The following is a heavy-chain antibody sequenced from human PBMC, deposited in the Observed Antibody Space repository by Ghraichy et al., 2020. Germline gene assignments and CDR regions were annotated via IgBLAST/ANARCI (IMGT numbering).Heavy chain of an antibody. D-gene: IGHD2-2*01. CDR1: GYTFTSYD. Sequence: ASVKVSCKASGYTFTSYDINWVRQATGQGLEWMGWMNPNNGNTGYAQKFQGRVTMTRNTSISTAYMELCSLRSEDTAVYYCAGFYCSSTSCYYDYSGQGTLATVSS. CDR3: AGFYCSSTSCYYDY. CDR2: MNPNNGNT. J-gene: IGHJ4*02. V-gene: IGHV1-8*01.